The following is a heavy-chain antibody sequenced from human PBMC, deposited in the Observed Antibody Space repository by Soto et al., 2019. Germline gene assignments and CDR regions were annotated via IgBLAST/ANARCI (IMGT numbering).Heavy chain of an antibody. CDR2: SNPNSGGT. CDR1: GYTFIGYH. V-gene: IGHV1-2*02. J-gene: IGHJ6*02. Sequence: QVQLVQSGAEVKKPGASVKVSCKASGYTFIGYHMHWVRQAPGQGPEWMGWSNPNSGGTHYAQKFQGRVTMTRDTSVSTAYMELSRLSSDDKAVYYCAITYYYGSATDSDYYCMDVWGQGTTVTVSS. CDR3: AITYYYGSATDSDYYCMDV. D-gene: IGHD3-10*01.